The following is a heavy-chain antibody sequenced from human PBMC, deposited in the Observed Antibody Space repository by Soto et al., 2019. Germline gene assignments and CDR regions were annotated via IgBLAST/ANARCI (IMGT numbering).Heavy chain of an antibody. D-gene: IGHD5-12*01. CDR3: ARWLGYGPHFDY. Sequence: PSETLSLTCTVSGGSISSGDYYWSWIRQPPGKGLEWIGYIYYSGSTYYNPSLKSRMTISVDTSKNQFSLKLTSVTAADMAVYYCARWLGYGPHFDYRGRGTLVTVSS. CDR2: IYYSGST. J-gene: IGHJ4*02. V-gene: IGHV4-30-4*01. CDR1: GGSISSGDYY.